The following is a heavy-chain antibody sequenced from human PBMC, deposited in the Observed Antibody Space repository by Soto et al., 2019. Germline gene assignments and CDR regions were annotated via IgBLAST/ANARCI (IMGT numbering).Heavy chain of an antibody. J-gene: IGHJ4*02. Sequence: QVQLVQSGAEVKKPGASVKVSCKASGYTFTSYAISWVRQAPGQGLEWMGWISAYNGNTNYSQKVQGRATTTTDTTTSTAYVELMSLGSDDTAVYYCARDAPPADYWGQGTLFTVSS. V-gene: IGHV1-18*01. CDR1: GYTFTSYA. CDR2: ISAYNGNT. CDR3: ARDAPPADY.